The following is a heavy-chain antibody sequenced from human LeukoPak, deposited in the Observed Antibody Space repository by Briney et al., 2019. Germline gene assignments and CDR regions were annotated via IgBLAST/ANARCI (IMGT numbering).Heavy chain of an antibody. V-gene: IGHV4-59*08. D-gene: IGHD6-19*01. CDR3: VRRDTGWNYFDY. Sequence: SETVSLTCAVSGGSINSHYWGWIRQPPGKGLQWIGDIYYTGKNNYNPSLKSRVTISLDTSKDHLSLNLTSVVAADTAIYYCVRRDTGWNYFDYWGQGILVTVSP. CDR2: IYYTGKN. J-gene: IGHJ4*02. CDR1: GGSINSHY.